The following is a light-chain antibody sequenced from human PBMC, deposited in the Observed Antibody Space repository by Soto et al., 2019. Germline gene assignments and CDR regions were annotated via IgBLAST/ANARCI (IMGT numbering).Light chain of an antibody. V-gene: IGLV2-14*03. CDR2: DVT. Sequence: QSVLTQPASVSGSPGQAITISCTGTYRDVGGYTYVSWYQQHPGRAPKLLIYDVTQRPSGISNRFSGSKSGNTASLTISGLQAEDEAEYYCTSHSSRSLYVFGTGTKVTVL. CDR1: YRDVGGYTY. CDR3: TSHSSRSLYV. J-gene: IGLJ1*01.